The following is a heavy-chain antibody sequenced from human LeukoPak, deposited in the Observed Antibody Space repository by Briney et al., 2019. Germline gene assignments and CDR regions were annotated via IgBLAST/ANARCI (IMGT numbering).Heavy chain of an antibody. Sequence: GASVKVSCKASGGTFISYAISWVRQAPGQGLEWRGGIIPIFGTATYAQKFQGRVTITADESTSTVYMEVSSLRSEDTAVYFCARDSEVRRNLWHYWGQGTLVTVSS. CDR3: ARDSEVRRNLWHY. CDR1: GGTFISYA. J-gene: IGHJ4*02. CDR2: IIPIFGTA. V-gene: IGHV1-69*13. D-gene: IGHD3-10*01.